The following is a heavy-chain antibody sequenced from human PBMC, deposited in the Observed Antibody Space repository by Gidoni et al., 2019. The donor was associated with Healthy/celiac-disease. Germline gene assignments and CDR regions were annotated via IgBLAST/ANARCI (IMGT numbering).Heavy chain of an antibody. Sequence: QVQLVESGGGVVQPGRSLRLSCAASEFTFSSYGMHWVRQAPGKGLEWVAVIWYDGSNKYYADSVKGRFTISRDNSKNTLYLQMNSLRAEDTAVYYCARDRIVLVVYAMAGDYGMDVWGQGTTVTVSS. V-gene: IGHV3-33*01. CDR3: ARDRIVLVVYAMAGDYGMDV. D-gene: IGHD2-8*02. CDR1: EFTFSSYG. J-gene: IGHJ6*02. CDR2: IWYDGSNK.